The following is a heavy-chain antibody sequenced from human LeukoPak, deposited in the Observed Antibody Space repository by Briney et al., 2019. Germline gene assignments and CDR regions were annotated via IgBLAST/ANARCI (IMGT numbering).Heavy chain of an antibody. CDR3: ARGYMVAVAGYFDL. D-gene: IGHD6-19*01. CDR1: GFTFSSYG. V-gene: IGHV3-33*01. CDR2: IWYDGSNK. J-gene: IGHJ2*01. Sequence: GRSLRLSCAASGFTFSSYGMHWVRQAPGKGLEWVAVIWYDGSNKYYADSVKGRFTISRDNSKNTLYLQMNSLRAEDTAVYYCARGYMVAVAGYFDLWGRGTLVTVSS.